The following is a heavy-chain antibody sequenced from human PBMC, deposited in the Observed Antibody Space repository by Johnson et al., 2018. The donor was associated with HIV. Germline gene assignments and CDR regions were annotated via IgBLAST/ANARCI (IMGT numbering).Heavy chain of an antibody. J-gene: IGHJ3*02. CDR2: ISFAGVKK. CDR3: ARDTAMVHDAFDI. Sequence: QVQLVESEGGVVQPGRSLRLSCAASGFTFSNYGMAWVRQAPGKGLEWVTVISFAGVKKYYADSVKGRFTISRDNSKGTLYLQMDGLRPEDTALYYCARDTAMVHDAFDIWGQGTMVTLSS. D-gene: IGHD5-18*01. V-gene: IGHV3-30*03. CDR1: GFTFSNYG.